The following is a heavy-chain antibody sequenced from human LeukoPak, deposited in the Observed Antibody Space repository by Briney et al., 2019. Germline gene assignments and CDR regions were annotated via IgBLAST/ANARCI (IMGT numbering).Heavy chain of an antibody. CDR2: IYPGDSDT. J-gene: IGHJ4*02. CDR3: ARSPPYGSGSYTDY. D-gene: IGHD3-10*01. V-gene: IGHV5-51*04. Sequence: GESLKISCKGSGYSFTNYWIGWVRQMPGKGLEWMGIIYPGDSDTRYSPSFQGQVTVSADKPINTAYLQWSSLKASDTAMYYCARSPPYGSGSYTDYWGQGTLVTVSS. CDR1: GYSFTNYW.